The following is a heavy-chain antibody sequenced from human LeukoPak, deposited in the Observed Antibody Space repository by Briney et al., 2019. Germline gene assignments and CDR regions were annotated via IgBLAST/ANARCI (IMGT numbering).Heavy chain of an antibody. CDR1: GYTFTSYA. J-gene: IGHJ5*02. CDR3: ARDDYYGSGSYFGSFYWFDP. D-gene: IGHD3-10*01. Sequence: ASVKVSCKASGYTFTSYAMHWVRQAPGQRLEWMGWINAGNGNTKYSQKFQGRVTITRDTSASTAYMELSSLRSEDTAAYYCARDDYYGSGSYFGSFYWFDPWGQGTLVTVSS. V-gene: IGHV1-3*01. CDR2: INAGNGNT.